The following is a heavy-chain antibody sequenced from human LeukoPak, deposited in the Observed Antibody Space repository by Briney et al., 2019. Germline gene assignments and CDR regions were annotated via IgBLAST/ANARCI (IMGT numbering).Heavy chain of an antibody. J-gene: IGHJ4*02. V-gene: IGHV4-59*01. CDR3: ARPSYTAYSYGLSADY. Sequence: PSETLSLTCTVSGGSISSYYWSWIRQPPGRGLEWIGYIYYSGSTNYNPSLKSRVTISVDTSKNQFSLKLSSVTAADTAVYYCARPSYTAYSYGLSADYWGQGTLVTVSS. CDR2: IYYSGST. CDR1: GGSISSYY. D-gene: IGHD5-18*01.